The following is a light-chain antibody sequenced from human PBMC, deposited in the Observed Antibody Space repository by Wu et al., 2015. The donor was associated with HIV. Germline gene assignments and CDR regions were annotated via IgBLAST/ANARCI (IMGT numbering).Light chain of an antibody. J-gene: IGKJ2*01. CDR2: AAS. V-gene: IGKV3-20*01. CDR3: QHYSSSPTMYT. Sequence: SCRASQDINRNLAWYQKKSWPRLPRLLIYAASSRATGIPDRFSGSESGTDFTLTISRLEPEDFAVYYCQHYSSSPTMYTFGQGTKLEIK. CDR1: QDINRN.